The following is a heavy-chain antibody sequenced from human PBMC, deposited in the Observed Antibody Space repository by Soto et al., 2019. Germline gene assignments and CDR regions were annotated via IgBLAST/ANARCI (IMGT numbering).Heavy chain of an antibody. J-gene: IGHJ4*02. V-gene: IGHV3-9*01. D-gene: IGHD3-22*01. Sequence: PGGSLRLSCAASGFTFDDYAMHWVRQAPGKGLEWVSGISWNSGSIGYADSVKGRFTISRDNAKNSLYLQMNSLRAEDTALYYCAKDPAPHYYDSSGIDYWGQGTLVTVSS. CDR2: ISWNSGSI. CDR1: GFTFDDYA. CDR3: AKDPAPHYYDSSGIDY.